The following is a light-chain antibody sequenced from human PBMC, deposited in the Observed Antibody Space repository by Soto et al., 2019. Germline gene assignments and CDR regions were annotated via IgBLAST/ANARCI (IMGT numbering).Light chain of an antibody. CDR3: TSYTSRGTVI. J-gene: IGLJ6*01. CDR2: EVS. Sequence: QSVLTQPASVSGSPGQSVTISCTGTSSDVGGYDYVSWYQQHPGKVPRLIIYEVSTRPSGVSNRFSGSKSGKTASLSISGLQAEDDSDYYCTSYTSRGTVIFGTGTKLTVL. CDR1: SSDVGGYDY. V-gene: IGLV2-14*01.